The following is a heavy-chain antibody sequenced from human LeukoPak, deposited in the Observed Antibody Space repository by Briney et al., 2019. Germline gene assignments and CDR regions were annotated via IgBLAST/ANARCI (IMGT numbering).Heavy chain of an antibody. CDR2: IKTNTGNP. J-gene: IGHJ4*02. CDR1: GYTFTKYA. CDR3: ARTPLGYFDWLPTPYYFDY. D-gene: IGHD3-9*01. V-gene: IGHV7-4-1*02. Sequence: ASVKVSCKASGYTFTKYAVNWVRQAPGQGLQWMGWIKTNTGNPTYAQGFTGRFVFSLDTSVTTAYLQISSLKDEDTAVYYCARTPLGYFDWLPTPYYFDYWGQGTLVTVSS.